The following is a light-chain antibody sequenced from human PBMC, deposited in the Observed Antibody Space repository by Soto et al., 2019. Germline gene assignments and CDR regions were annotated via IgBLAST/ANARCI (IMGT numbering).Light chain of an antibody. Sequence: DIQMTQSPSSLSASVGDRVTVTCRASQSIRGYLNWYQQKPGEAPKLLIYAASSLRSGVPARFSGSGSGTDFTLTISSLHPEDFATYSCQQTYRTPLTFGGGTKVEIK. CDR3: QQTYRTPLT. V-gene: IGKV1-39*01. CDR1: QSIRGY. CDR2: AAS. J-gene: IGKJ4*01.